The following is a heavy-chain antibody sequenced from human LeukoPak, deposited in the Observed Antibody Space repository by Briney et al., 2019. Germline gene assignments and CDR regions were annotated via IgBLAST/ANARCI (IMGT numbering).Heavy chain of an antibody. Sequence: SETLSLTCTVSGGSVSSGSYYWSWIRQHPGKGLEWIGYIYYSGSTYYNPSLKSRVTISVDTSKNQFSLKLSSVTAADTAVYYCARDRRPGLLWFGELAYWGQGTLVTVSS. CDR2: IYYSGST. J-gene: IGHJ4*02. CDR3: ARDRRPGLLWFGELAY. CDR1: GGSVSSGSYY. D-gene: IGHD3-10*01. V-gene: IGHV4-31*03.